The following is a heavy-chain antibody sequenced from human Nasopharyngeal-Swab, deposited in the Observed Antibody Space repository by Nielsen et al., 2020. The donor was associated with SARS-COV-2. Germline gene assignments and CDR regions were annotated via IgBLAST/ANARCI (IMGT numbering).Heavy chain of an antibody. CDR3: ARHDFWSGYASYYGMDV. CDR1: GFTFSSYA. Sequence: GESLKISCAASGFTFSSYAMSWVRQAPGMGLEWVSGTSGSGGSTYYADSVKGRLTLSRDNSKNTLYLQMNSLRAEDTAVYYCARHDFWSGYASYYGMDVWGQGTTVTVSS. D-gene: IGHD3-3*01. V-gene: IGHV3-23*01. J-gene: IGHJ6*02. CDR2: TSGSGGST.